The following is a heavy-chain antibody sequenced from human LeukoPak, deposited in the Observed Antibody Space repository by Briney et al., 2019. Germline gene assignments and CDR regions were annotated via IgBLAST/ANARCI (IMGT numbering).Heavy chain of an antibody. D-gene: IGHD3-22*01. J-gene: IGHJ3*02. CDR3: ARQADLITMIVVVIDRSRDAFNI. CDR2: IYYSGST. Sequence: SETLSLTCTVPGGSISSSSYYWGWIRQPPGKGLEWIGSIYYSGSTYYNPSLKSRVTISVDTSKNQFSLKLSSVTAADTAVYYCARQADLITMIVVVIDRSRDAFNIWGQGTMVTVSS. V-gene: IGHV4-39*01. CDR1: GGSISSSSYY.